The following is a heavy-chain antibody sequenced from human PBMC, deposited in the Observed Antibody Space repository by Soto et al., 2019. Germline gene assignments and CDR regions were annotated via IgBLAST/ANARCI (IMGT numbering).Heavy chain of an antibody. CDR2: INADGGST. CDR3: IKVLTRGVGVPRFYFDS. V-gene: IGHV3-74*01. D-gene: IGHD3-9*01. Sequence: GSLRLSCAASGFTFINDWMHLCRQSPCKWLEWVSRINADGGSTHYADSVRGRFTISRDNAKNTLFLQLNSLRAEDTAIYYCIKVLTRGVGVPRFYFDSWGQGTLVTVSS. CDR1: GFTFINDW. J-gene: IGHJ4*02.